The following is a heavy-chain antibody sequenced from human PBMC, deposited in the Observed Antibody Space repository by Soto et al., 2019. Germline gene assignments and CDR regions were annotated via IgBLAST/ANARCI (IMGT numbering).Heavy chain of an antibody. Sequence: VQLVESGGGVVQPGRSLRLSCAASGFTFRTYGMYWVRQAPGKGLEWVAVIWYDASNKYYADSVKGRFTISRDNSENTLYLQMHSLRADDTAVYYCARGRVDGGELDLWGQGTLVTVSS. V-gene: IGHV3-33*01. CDR2: IWYDASNK. CDR3: ARGRVDGGELDL. CDR1: GFTFRTYG. D-gene: IGHD1-26*01. J-gene: IGHJ4*02.